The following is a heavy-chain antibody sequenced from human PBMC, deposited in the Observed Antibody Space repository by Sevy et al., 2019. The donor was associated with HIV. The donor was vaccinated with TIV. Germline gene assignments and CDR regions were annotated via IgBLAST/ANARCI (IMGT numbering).Heavy chain of an antibody. CDR1: GGSVSSGSYY. CDR2: IYYSGST. D-gene: IGHD3-22*01. Sequence: SETLSLTCTVSGGSVSSGSYYWSWIRQPPGKGLEWIGYIYYSGSTNYNPSLKSRVTISVDTSKNQFSLKLSSVTAADTAVYYCASTALPHYYDSSGYYYYYYGMDVWGQGTTVTVSS. CDR3: ASTALPHYYDSSGYYYYYYGMDV. J-gene: IGHJ6*02. V-gene: IGHV4-61*01.